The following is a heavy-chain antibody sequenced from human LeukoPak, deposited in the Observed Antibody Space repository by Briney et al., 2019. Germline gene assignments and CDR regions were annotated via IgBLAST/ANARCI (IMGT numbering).Heavy chain of an antibody. Sequence: ASVKVSCKASGYTFTSYGISWVRQAPGQGLEWMGWISAYNGNTNYAQKLQGRVTMTTDTSISTAYMELRRLRSDDTAVYYCARDSESGGEMHYFDYWGQGTLITVSS. CDR2: ISAYNGNT. V-gene: IGHV1-18*01. J-gene: IGHJ4*02. CDR3: ARDSESGGEMHYFDY. CDR1: GYTFTSYG. D-gene: IGHD3-16*01.